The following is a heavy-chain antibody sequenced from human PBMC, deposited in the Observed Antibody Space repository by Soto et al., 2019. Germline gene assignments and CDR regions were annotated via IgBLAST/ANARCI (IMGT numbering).Heavy chain of an antibody. J-gene: IGHJ3*02. CDR2: IIPIFGTA. CDR1: GGTFSSYA. Sequence: AVKVSCKASGGTFSSYAISWVRQAPGQGLEWMGGIIPIFGTANYAQKFQGRVTITADESTSTAYMELSSLRSEDTAVYYCASLGYCSSTSCYFRGAFDIWGQGTMVTV. D-gene: IGHD2-2*01. CDR3: ASLGYCSSTSCYFRGAFDI. V-gene: IGHV1-69*13.